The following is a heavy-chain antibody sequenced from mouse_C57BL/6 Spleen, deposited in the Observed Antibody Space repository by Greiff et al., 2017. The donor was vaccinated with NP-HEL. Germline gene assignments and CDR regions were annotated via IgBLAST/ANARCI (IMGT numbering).Heavy chain of an antibody. J-gene: IGHJ4*01. CDR2: IYPGDGDT. CDR3: ARQLRLHAMDY. CDR1: GYAFSSYW. D-gene: IGHD3-2*02. Sequence: VKLMESGAELVKPGASVKISCKASGYAFSSYWMNWVKQRPGKGLEWIGQIYPGDGDTNYNGKFKGKATLTADKSSSTAYMQLSSLTSEDSAVYFCARQLRLHAMDYWGQGTSVTVSS. V-gene: IGHV1-80*01.